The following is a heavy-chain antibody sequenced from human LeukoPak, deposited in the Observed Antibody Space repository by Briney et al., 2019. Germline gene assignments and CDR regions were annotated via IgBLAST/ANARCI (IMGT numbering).Heavy chain of an antibody. CDR3: ARDLRYCSSASCSENGAFDI. J-gene: IGHJ3*02. CDR1: GFTLSSYS. CDR2: ISSSGSFI. D-gene: IGHD2-2*01. Sequence: GRSLTLSCAASGFTLSSYSMNWVRQAPGGGLEWVSSISSSGSFIYYADSVKGRFTISRDNARNSLFLQMNSLRAEDTAVYYCARDLRYCSSASCSENGAFDIWGQGTMVTVSS. V-gene: IGHV3-21*01.